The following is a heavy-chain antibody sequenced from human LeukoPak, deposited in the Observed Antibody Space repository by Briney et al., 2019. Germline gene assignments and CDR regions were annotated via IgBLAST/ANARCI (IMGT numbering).Heavy chain of an antibody. D-gene: IGHD3-16*01. CDR1: GFTFDDYA. CDR2: ISWNSGSI. J-gene: IGHJ5*02. V-gene: IGHV3-9*01. Sequence: PGGSLRPSCAASGFTFDDYAMHWVRQAPGKGLEWVSGISWNSGSIGYADSVKGRFTISRDNAKNSLYLQMNSLRAEDTALYYCAKDRSSHLRGWFDPWGQGTLVTVSS. CDR3: AKDRSSHLRGWFDP.